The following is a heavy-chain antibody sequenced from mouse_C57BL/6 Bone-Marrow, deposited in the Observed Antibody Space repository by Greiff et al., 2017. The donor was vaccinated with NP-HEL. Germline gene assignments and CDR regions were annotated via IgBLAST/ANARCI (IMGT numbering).Heavy chain of an antibody. CDR2: ISSGGGYT. CDR3: ARHRRVDY. Sequence: EVKLVESGGDLVKPGGSLKLSCAASGFTFSSYGMSWVRQTPDQRLEWVATISSGGGYTYYPDSVKGRFTISRDNAKNTLYLQMSSLKSEDTAMYYCARHRRVDYWGQGTSVTVSS. V-gene: IGHV5-6*01. J-gene: IGHJ4*01. CDR1: GFTFSSYG.